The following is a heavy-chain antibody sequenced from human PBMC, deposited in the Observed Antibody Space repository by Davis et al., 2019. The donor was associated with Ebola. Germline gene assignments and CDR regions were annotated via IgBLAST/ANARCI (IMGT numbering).Heavy chain of an antibody. CDR3: ASWMAVAGTKLYWFDP. CDR1: GGSISSSSYY. Sequence: SETLSLTCTVSGGSISSSSYYWGWIRQPPGKGLEWIGEINHSGSTNYNPSLKSRVTISVETSKNQFSLKLSSVTAAETALNYWASWMAVAGTKLYWFDPWGREPWSPSPQ. D-gene: IGHD6-19*01. J-gene: IGHJ5*02. CDR2: INHSGST. V-gene: IGHV4-39*07.